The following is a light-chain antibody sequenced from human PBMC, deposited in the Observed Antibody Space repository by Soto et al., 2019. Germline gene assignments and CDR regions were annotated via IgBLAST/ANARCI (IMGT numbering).Light chain of an antibody. CDR3: QQANSFPLT. CDR2: AAS. V-gene: IGKV1D-12*01. J-gene: IGKJ4*01. Sequence: DIQMTQSPSSVSASVGDRVTITSRASQGIAGWLAWYQQKSGKAPKLLIYAASSLQSGVPSRFSGSGSGTDFTLTISSLQPEDFATYYCQQANSFPLTFGGGTKVEI. CDR1: QGIAGW.